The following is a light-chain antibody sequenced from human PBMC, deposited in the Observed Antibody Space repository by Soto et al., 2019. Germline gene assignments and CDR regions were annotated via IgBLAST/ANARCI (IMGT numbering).Light chain of an antibody. CDR1: QKSSPW. CDR2: DVS. CDR3: QPYNDYSAT. V-gene: IGKV1-5*01. J-gene: IGKJ1*01. Sequence: DIEMVQSPSALSASVGDTVTITCRASQKSSPWLARYQQKPGQAPKLLMYDVSSLKRGVPSRFSGSGSGTEFTLTISSLQPDDFATYYCQPYNDYSATFGQGTKVDIK.